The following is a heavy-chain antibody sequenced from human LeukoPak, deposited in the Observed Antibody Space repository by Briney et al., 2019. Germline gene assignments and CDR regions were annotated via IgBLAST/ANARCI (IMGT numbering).Heavy chain of an antibody. Sequence: ASVKVSCKASGYTFTDYYIHWLRQAPGQGLEWMGWINPNSGGTNYGQKFQGRVTMTRDTSIRTAYMELSGLRSDDTAVYYCARARTETSGYYHLNWFDRWGQGTLVPVSS. D-gene: IGHD3-22*01. CDR1: GYTFTDYY. CDR2: INPNSGGT. V-gene: IGHV1-2*02. CDR3: ARARTETSGYYHLNWFDR. J-gene: IGHJ5*02.